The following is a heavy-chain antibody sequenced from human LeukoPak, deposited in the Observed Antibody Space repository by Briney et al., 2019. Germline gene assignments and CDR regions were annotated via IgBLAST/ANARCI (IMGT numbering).Heavy chain of an antibody. CDR2: ISSSSSYI. Sequence: GGSLRLSCAASGFTFSSYSMNWVRQAPGKGLEWVSSISSSSSYIYYADSVKGRFTISRDNGKNSLYLQMNSLRAEDTAVYYCARDAQLGDFDYWGQGTLVTVSS. CDR3: ARDAQLGDFDY. CDR1: GFTFSSYS. D-gene: IGHD6-6*01. J-gene: IGHJ4*02. V-gene: IGHV3-21*01.